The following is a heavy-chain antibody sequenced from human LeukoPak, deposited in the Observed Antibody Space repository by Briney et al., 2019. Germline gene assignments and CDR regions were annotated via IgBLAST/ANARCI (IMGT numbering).Heavy chain of an antibody. CDR1: GFTFSSYG. CDR3: ARDIWFGELCYFDY. V-gene: IGHV3-33*01. CDR2: IWYDGSNK. Sequence: GGSLRLSCAASGFTFSSYGMHWVRQAPGEGLEWVAVIWYDGSNKYYADSVKGRFTISRDNSKNTLYLQMNSLRAEDTAVYYCARDIWFGELCYFDYWGQGTLVTVSS. D-gene: IGHD3-10*01. J-gene: IGHJ4*02.